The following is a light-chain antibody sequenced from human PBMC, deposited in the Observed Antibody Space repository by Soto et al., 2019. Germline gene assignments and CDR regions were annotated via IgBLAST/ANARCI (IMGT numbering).Light chain of an antibody. V-gene: IGKV3-15*01. Sequence: EIVMTQSPATLSVSPGERATLSCRASQSVSSNLAWYQQKPGQAPRLLIYGASTRATGIPARFRGSGSGTEFTLTISSLQSEDFAVYYCQQYNNWPGALGQGTKLEIK. CDR3: QQYNNWPGA. CDR2: GAS. CDR1: QSVSSN. J-gene: IGKJ2*01.